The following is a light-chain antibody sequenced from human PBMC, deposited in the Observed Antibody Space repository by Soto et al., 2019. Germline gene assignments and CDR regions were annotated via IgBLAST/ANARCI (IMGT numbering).Light chain of an antibody. CDR1: SSDIGDSNY. CDR3: SSFRSSSTSYV. CDR2: DVS. V-gene: IGLV2-14*03. Sequence: QSALNQPASVSGSPGQSITISCTGTSSDIGDSNYVSWYQQHPGKAPKLVIYDVSNRPSGVSNRFSGSKSANTASLTISGLQAEDEADYYCSSFRSSSTSYVFGTGTQLTVL. J-gene: IGLJ1*01.